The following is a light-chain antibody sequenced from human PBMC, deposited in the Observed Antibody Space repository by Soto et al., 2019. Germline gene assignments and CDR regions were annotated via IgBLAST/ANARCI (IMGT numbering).Light chain of an antibody. CDR1: GVISKN. Sequence: IQMTQSPSSLSASVGDSVTITCQASGVISKNLNWYQQKPGKAPKLLIYDASSLQTGIPSRFSGSGSATHFTFTIRSQQPEDIATYYCQQYDNLLPITFGQGTRLEIK. J-gene: IGKJ5*01. CDR2: DAS. V-gene: IGKV1-33*01. CDR3: QQYDNLLPIT.